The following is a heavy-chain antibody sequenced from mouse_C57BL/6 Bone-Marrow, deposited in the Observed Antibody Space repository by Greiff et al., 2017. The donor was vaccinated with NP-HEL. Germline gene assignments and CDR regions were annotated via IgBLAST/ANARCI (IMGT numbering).Heavy chain of an antibody. V-gene: IGHV1-82*01. J-gene: IGHJ2*01. CDR1: GYAFSSSW. CDR2: IYPGDGDT. Sequence: VKLQESGPELVKPGASVKISCKASGYAFSSSWMNWVKQRPGKGLEWIGRIYPGDGDTNYNGKFKGKATLTADKSSSTAYMQLSSLTSEDSAVYFCARGYYGSSIFDYWGQGTTLTVSS. D-gene: IGHD1-1*01. CDR3: ARGYYGSSIFDY.